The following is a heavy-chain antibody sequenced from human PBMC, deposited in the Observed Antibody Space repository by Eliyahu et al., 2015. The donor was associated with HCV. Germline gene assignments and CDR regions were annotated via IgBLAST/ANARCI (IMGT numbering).Heavy chain of an antibody. D-gene: IGHD3-22*01. CDR3: ARDPFPHDYDSGGFSSIWYFDL. CDR2: IWYDGSKK. J-gene: IGHJ2*01. V-gene: IGHV3-33*08. Sequence: QVQLVESRGGVVQPGRSQRLSCAASGFSFGDYAXYWVRQAPGKGLEWVAAIWYDGSKKYYGDSAKGRFTISRDNSKNTLYLQMNSLRVEDTAVYFCARDPFPHDYDSGGFSSIWYFDLWGRGTLVSVSS. CDR1: GFSFGDYA.